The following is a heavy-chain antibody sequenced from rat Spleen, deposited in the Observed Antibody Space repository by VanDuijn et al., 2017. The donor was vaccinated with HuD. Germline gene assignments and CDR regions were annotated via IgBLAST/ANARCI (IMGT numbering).Heavy chain of an antibody. CDR3: ARQELPGSVMDA. CDR1: GFTFNNYW. J-gene: IGHJ4*01. Sequence: EVQLVESGGGLVQPGGSLKLSCVASGFTFNNYWMTWIRQAPGKGLEWVASITNASGRTYYPDSVKGRFTISRDNTKSSLYLQMDSLRSEDTATYYCARQELPGSVMDAWGQGASVTVSS. V-gene: IGHV5-31*01. CDR2: ITNASGRT. D-gene: IGHD1-4*01.